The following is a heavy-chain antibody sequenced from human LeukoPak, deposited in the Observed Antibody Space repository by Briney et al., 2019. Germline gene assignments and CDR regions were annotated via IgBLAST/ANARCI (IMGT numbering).Heavy chain of an antibody. J-gene: IGHJ4*02. D-gene: IGHD1-26*01. V-gene: IGHV3-23*01. Sequence: GGSLRLSCAASGFTFRNYVMSWVRQAPGKGLEWVAAISGSDGSTWYADSVKGGFTVSRDNSKNTLYLQMNSLRAEDTAVYYCARRGEGGGGSYLDYWGQGTPVTVFS. CDR3: ARRGEGGGGSYLDY. CDR2: ISGSDGST. CDR1: GFTFRNYV.